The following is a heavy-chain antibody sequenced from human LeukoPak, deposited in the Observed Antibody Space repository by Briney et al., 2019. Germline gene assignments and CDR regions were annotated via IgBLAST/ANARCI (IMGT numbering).Heavy chain of an antibody. D-gene: IGHD2-2*01. CDR1: GFTFSGSA. CDR3: TDCSSTSCYDGNYYMDV. J-gene: IGHJ6*03. V-gene: IGHV3-73*01. Sequence: PGGSLRLSCAASGFTFSGSAMHWVRQASGKGLEWVGRIRSKANSYATAYAASVKGSFTISRDDSKNTAYLQMNSLKTEDTAVYYCTDCSSTSCYDGNYYMDVWGKGTTVTVSS. CDR2: IRSKANSYAT.